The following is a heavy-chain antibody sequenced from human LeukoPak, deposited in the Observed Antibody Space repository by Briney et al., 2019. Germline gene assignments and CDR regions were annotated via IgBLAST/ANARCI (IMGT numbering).Heavy chain of an antibody. Sequence: SQTLSLTCTVSGGSISSGSYNWSWIRQPAGKGLEWIGRIYTSGSTNYNPSLKSRVTISVDTSKNQFSLKLSSVTAADTAVYYCAREGLTFGGVANLEDYFDYWGQGTLVTVSS. CDR1: GGSISSGSYN. D-gene: IGHD3-16*01. CDR2: IYTSGST. V-gene: IGHV4-61*02. CDR3: AREGLTFGGVANLEDYFDY. J-gene: IGHJ4*02.